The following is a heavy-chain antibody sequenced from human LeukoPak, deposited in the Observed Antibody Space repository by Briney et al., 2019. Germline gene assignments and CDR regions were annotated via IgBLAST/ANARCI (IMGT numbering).Heavy chain of an antibody. CDR3: ARVMNSDYFDY. J-gene: IGHJ4*02. Sequence: PGGSWRLSCAASGFTFSSYEMNWVRQAPGKGLEWVSYISSRGTTIYYADSVKGRFTISRDNAKNSLYLQMNSLRAEDTAVYYCARVMNSDYFDYWGQGAPVSVSS. D-gene: IGHD1/OR15-1a*01. V-gene: IGHV3-48*03. CDR1: GFTFSSYE. CDR2: ISSRGTTI.